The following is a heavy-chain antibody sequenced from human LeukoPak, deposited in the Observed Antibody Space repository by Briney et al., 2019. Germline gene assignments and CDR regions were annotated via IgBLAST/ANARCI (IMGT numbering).Heavy chain of an antibody. Sequence: SETLSLTCAVYGGSFSGYYWSWIRQPPGKGLEWIGEINHSGSTNYNPSLKSRVTLSVDTSKNQFSLKLSSVTAADTAVYYCARGYSYGYLFDYWGQGTLVTVSS. V-gene: IGHV4-34*01. J-gene: IGHJ4*02. CDR3: ARGYSYGYLFDY. D-gene: IGHD5-18*01. CDR2: INHSGST. CDR1: GGSFSGYY.